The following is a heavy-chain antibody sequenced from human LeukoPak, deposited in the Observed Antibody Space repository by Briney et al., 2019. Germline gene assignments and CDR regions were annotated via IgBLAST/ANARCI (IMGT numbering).Heavy chain of an antibody. V-gene: IGHV3-48*01. CDR1: GFSFSTYS. Sequence: GGSLRLSCAASGFSFSTYSMNWVRQAPGKGLQWVSYFSSGSSAIYYTDSVKGRSTITRDDAKNSVYLQMNSLRTEDTAVYYCGTGDPRFDYWGQGILVTVSS. CDR2: FSSGSSAI. D-gene: IGHD7-27*01. J-gene: IGHJ4*02. CDR3: GTGDPRFDY.